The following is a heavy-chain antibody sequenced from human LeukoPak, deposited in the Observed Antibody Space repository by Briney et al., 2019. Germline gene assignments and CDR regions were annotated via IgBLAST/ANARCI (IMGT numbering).Heavy chain of an antibody. CDR2: ISSSGSST. V-gene: IGHV3-23*01. CDR1: GFTFSSYG. D-gene: IGHD3-10*01. CDR3: AKKDGSGSWYYYFDY. Sequence: TGGSLRLSCAASGFTFSSYGMSWVRQAPGKGPGWVSGISSSGSSTYYAESVKGRFTISRDNFKNMLYLQMNSLRAEDTAVYYCAKKDGSGSWYYYFDYWGQGSLVTVSS. J-gene: IGHJ4*02.